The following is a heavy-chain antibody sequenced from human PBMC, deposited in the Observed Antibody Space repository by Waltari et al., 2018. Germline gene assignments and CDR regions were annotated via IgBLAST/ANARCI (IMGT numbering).Heavy chain of an antibody. CDR2: MSPHRGGT. Sequence: QVQLVQSGAEVKKPGASVKVSCKASGYTFTDWYMYWVRQAPGQGLEWMGRMSPHRGGTNQAQKCQGRVTTTRDTSTSPAYMEQSRLTADDTAVYYCAKGGDCNGGSCNFDYWGQGTVVTVSS. V-gene: IGHV1-2*06. CDR3: AKGGDCNGGSCNFDY. CDR1: GYTFTDWY. J-gene: IGHJ4*02. D-gene: IGHD2-15*01.